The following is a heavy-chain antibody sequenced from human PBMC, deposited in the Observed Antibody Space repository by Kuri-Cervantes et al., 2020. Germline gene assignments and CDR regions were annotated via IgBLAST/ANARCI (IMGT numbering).Heavy chain of an antibody. CDR2: IYYSGST. CDR1: GGSISSSSYY. J-gene: IGHJ4*02. CDR3: ARSIHGDYVR. V-gene: IGHV4-39*07. D-gene: IGHD4-17*01. Sequence: GSLRLSCTVSGGSISSSSYYWGWIRQPPGKGLEWIGSIYYSGSTYYNPSLKSRVTISVDTSKNQFSLKLSSVTAADTAVYYCARSIHGDYVRWGQGTLVTCSS.